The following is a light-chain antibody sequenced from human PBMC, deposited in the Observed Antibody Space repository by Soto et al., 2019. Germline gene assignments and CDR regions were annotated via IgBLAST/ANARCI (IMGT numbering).Light chain of an antibody. V-gene: IGKV3-11*01. J-gene: IGKJ5*01. CDR3: QQRSNWIT. CDR2: DAS. Sequence: EIVLTQSPATLSLSPGDTATLSCRASQSVSTWLSWYQQKPGQAPRLLIYDASNRATGIPARFSGSGSGTDFTITISSLEPEDFAVYYCQQRSNWITFGQGTRLEIE. CDR1: QSVSTW.